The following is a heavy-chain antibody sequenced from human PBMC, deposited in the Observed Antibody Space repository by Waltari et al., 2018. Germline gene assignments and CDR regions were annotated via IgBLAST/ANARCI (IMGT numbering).Heavy chain of an antibody. J-gene: IGHJ4*02. CDR1: GFTFSHFA. Sequence: VQLLESGGDLIQPGGSLRLSCAASGFTFSHFAMTWVRQAPGKRLEWVSSISGMGGTSNYTDSGTGRFTISRDNSENTLYLHMNSLRAEDSAIYYCAKDRGSGRIYFDSWGRGTLVAVSS. CDR3: AKDRGSGRIYFDS. D-gene: IGHD3-10*01. CDR2: ISGMGGTS. V-gene: IGHV3-23*01.